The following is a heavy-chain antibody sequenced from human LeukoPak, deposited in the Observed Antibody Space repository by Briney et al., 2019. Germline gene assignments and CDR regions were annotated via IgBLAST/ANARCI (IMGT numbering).Heavy chain of an antibody. CDR3: AKDRGDWTYSSDY. CDR1: GFTFSSYA. V-gene: IGHV3-30-3*01. CDR2: ISYDGSNK. J-gene: IGHJ4*02. D-gene: IGHD2-21*02. Sequence: GRSLRLSCAASGFTFSSYAMHWVRQAPGKGLEWVAVISYDGSNKYYADSVKGRFTISRDNSKNTLYLQMNSLRTDDTAVYYCAKDRGDWTYSSDYWGQGTLVTVSS.